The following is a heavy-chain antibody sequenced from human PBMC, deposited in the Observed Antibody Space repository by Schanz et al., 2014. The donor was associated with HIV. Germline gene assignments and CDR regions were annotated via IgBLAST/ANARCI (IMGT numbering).Heavy chain of an antibody. V-gene: IGHV3-33*08. CDR2: MSYDGRNE. Sequence: QVQLVESGGGLVKPGGSLRLSCAASGFSFSDYYINWIRQAPGKGLECVASMSYDGRNEHYVDSVKGRFTISRDNSKNTLYLQMNSLRAEDTAVYYCARDWRPNYDFWSGSIGVIGMDVWGQGTTVTVSS. J-gene: IGHJ6*02. CDR1: GFSFSDYY. D-gene: IGHD3-3*01. CDR3: ARDWRPNYDFWSGSIGVIGMDV.